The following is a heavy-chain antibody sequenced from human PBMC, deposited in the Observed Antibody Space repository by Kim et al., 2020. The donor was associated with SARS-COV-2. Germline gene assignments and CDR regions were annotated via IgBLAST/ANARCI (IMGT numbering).Heavy chain of an antibody. CDR3: ATFGRYYDILTGYLPIDY. Sequence: ASVKVSCKVSGYTLTELSMHWVRQAPGKGLEWMGGFDPEDGETIYAQKFQGRVTMTEDTSTDTAYMELSSLRSEDTAVYYCATFGRYYDILTGYLPIDYWGQVTLVTVSS. J-gene: IGHJ4*02. CDR1: GYTLTELS. CDR2: FDPEDGET. D-gene: IGHD3-9*01. V-gene: IGHV1-24*01.